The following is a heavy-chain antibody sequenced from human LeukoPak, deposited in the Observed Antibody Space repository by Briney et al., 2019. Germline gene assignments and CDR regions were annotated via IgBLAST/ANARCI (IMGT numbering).Heavy chain of an antibody. D-gene: IGHD3-22*01. CDR1: GFTFSSYS. CDR2: ISSSSSYI. V-gene: IGHV3-21*01. Sequence: PGGSLRLSCAASGFTFSSYSMNWVRQAPGKGLEWVSSISSSSSYIYYADSVKGRFTISRDNAKNSLYLQMNSLRAEDTAVYYCARIVVVHQYYYYYYMDVWGKGTTVTVSS. J-gene: IGHJ6*03. CDR3: ARIVVVHQYYYYYYMDV.